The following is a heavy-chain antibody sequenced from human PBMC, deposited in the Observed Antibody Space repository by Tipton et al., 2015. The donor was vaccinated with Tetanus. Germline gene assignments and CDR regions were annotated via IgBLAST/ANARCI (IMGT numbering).Heavy chain of an antibody. Sequence: GSLRLSCAASGFPFTYYWMSWVRQAPGKGLEWVSYISSSGSSIYYADSVKGRFTISRDNAKNSLYLQMNSLRAEDTAVYYCAREYSSGWSVFDYWGQGTLVTVSS. V-gene: IGHV3-11*01. CDR2: ISSSGSSI. J-gene: IGHJ4*02. CDR1: GFPFTYYW. D-gene: IGHD6-19*01. CDR3: AREYSSGWSVFDY.